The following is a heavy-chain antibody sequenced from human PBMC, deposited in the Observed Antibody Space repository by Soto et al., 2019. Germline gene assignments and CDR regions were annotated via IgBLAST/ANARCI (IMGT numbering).Heavy chain of an antibody. CDR2: ISGYNGNT. V-gene: IGHV1-18*01. D-gene: IGHD3-10*01. CDR1: GYTFTRHG. Sequence: QVQLVQSGAEVKKPGASVKVSCKASGYTFTRHGISWVRQAPGQGLEWMGWISGYNGNTNYAQRLQGRVTMTTDTSTSTAYMELRSLRSDDTAVYYCARDYGYGDTPNWLDPWGQGTLVTVSS. CDR3: ARDYGYGDTPNWLDP. J-gene: IGHJ5*02.